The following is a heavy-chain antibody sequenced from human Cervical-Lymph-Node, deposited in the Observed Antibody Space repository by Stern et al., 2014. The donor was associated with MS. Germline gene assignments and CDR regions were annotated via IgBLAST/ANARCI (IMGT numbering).Heavy chain of an antibody. D-gene: IGHD3-3*01. CDR2: IIDIGDIT. CDR3: VRDPPLDARFLGLDP. Sequence: EVQLVESGGGLVPPGGSLRLFCTVSGFTFNTYGMSWVRQAPGTGLEWISAIIDIGDITYYADSVQGRFTISRDNSKNTLNLQMNSLSAEDTAVYYCVRDPPLDARFLGLDPWGQGTLVTVSS. CDR1: GFTFNTYG. V-gene: IGHV3-23*04. J-gene: IGHJ5*02.